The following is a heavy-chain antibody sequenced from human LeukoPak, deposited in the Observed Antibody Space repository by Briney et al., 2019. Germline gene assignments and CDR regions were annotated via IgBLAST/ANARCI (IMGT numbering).Heavy chain of an antibody. D-gene: IGHD3-16*01. CDR1: GYTFTSYY. Sequence: GASVKVSCKASGYTFTSYYMHWVRQAPGQGLEWMGIINPSGGSTSYAQKFQGRVTMTRDMSTSTVYMELSSLRSEDTAVYYCARGGLTAWESWGSDYWGQGTLVTVSS. CDR3: ARGGLTAWESWGSDY. V-gene: IGHV1-46*01. CDR2: INPSGGST. J-gene: IGHJ4*02.